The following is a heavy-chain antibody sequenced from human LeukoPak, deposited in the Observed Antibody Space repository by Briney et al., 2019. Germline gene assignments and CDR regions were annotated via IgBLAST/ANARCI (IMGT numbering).Heavy chain of an antibody. CDR3: ARQIGGPLRYFDWLLGDAFDI. CDR2: IYYSGST. V-gene: IGHV4-59*08. Sequence: SETLSLTCTVSGGSIRNYYWSWIRQPPGKGLEWIGYIYYSGSTNYNPSLKSRVTISVDTSKNQFSLKLSSVTAADTAVYYCARQIGGPLRYFDWLLGDAFDIWGQGTMVTVSS. J-gene: IGHJ3*02. CDR1: GGSIRNYY. D-gene: IGHD3-9*01.